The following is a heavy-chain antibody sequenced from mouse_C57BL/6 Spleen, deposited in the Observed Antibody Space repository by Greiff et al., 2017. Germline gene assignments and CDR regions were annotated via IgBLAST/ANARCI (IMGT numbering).Heavy chain of an antibody. CDR3: ARSEVYYDYGDY. Sequence: QVQLQQSGPELVKPGASVKISCKASGYAFSSSWLNWVKQRPGKGLEWIGRIYPGDGDTNYNGKFKGKATLTADKSSSTAYMQLSSLTSEDSAVYFCARSEVYYDYGDYWGQGTTLTVSS. J-gene: IGHJ2*01. CDR2: IYPGDGDT. CDR1: GYAFSSSW. V-gene: IGHV1-82*01. D-gene: IGHD2-4*01.